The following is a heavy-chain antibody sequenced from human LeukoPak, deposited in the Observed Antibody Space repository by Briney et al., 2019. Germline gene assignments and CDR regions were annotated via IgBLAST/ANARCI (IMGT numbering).Heavy chain of an antibody. D-gene: IGHD5-24*01. CDR3: VSSRDGYLDY. J-gene: IGHJ4*02. CDR2: TYYRSKWYN. Sequence: SQTLSLTCAISGDSVSSNSAAWNRIRQSPSRGLEWLGRTYYRSKWYNGYAVSVKSRITINPDTSKNQFSLQLNSVTPEDTAVYYCVSSRDGYLDYWGQGTLVTVSS. CDR1: GDSVSSNSAA. V-gene: IGHV6-1*01.